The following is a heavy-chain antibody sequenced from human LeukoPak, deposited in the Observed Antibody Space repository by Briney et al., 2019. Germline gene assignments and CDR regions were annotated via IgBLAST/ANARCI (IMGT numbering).Heavy chain of an antibody. CDR2: ISYDGSNK. V-gene: IGHV3-30*04. J-gene: IGHJ4*02. Sequence: GGSLRLSCAASGFTFSSYAMHWVRQAPGKGLEWVAVISYDGSNKYYADSVKGRFTISRDNSKNTLYLQMNSLRAEDTAVYYCARDRTGYSSSSYGYWGQGTLVTVSS. CDR1: GFTFSSYA. CDR3: ARDRTGYSSSSYGY. D-gene: IGHD6-6*01.